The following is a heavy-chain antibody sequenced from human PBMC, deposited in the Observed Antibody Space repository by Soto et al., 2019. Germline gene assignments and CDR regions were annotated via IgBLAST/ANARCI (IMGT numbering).Heavy chain of an antibody. CDR2: IYYSGST. J-gene: IGHJ5*02. V-gene: IGHV4-30-4*01. Sequence: SETLSLTCTVSGGSISSGDYYWSWIRQPPGKGLEWIGYIYYSGSTYYNPSLKSRVTISVDTSKNQFSLKLSSVTAADTAVYYCARGTNYYDSSGYVDPWGQGTLVTVSS. D-gene: IGHD3-22*01. CDR1: GGSISSGDYY. CDR3: ARGTNYYDSSGYVDP.